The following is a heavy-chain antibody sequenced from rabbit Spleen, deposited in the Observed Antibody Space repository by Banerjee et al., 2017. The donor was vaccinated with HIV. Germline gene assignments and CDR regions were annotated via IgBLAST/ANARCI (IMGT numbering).Heavy chain of an antibody. J-gene: IGHJ4*01. V-gene: IGHV1S40*01. CDR2: IDPVFDST. CDR3: ARDDGSYDYIDGYFNL. CDR1: GVSFSSSSY. Sequence: QSLEESGGDLVKPGASLTLTCTASGVSFSSSSYMCWVRQAPGKGLEWIGYIDPVFDSTDYASWVNGRFTISSHNAQNTLYLQLNSLTVADTATYFCARDDGSYDYIDGYFNLWGPGTLVTVS. D-gene: IGHD6-1*01.